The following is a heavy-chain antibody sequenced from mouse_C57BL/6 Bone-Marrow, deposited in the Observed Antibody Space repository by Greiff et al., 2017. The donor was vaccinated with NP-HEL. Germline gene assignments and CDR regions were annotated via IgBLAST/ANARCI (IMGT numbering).Heavy chain of an antibody. CDR1: GFTFTDYY. V-gene: IGHV7-3*01. J-gene: IGHJ2*01. CDR3: ARYEVGQDY. Sequence: EVKLMESGGGLVQPGGSLSLSCAASGFTFTDYYMSWVRQPPGKALEWLGFIRNKANGYTTEYSASVKGRFTISRDNSQSILYLQMNALRAEDSATYSCARYEVGQDYWGQCTTLTVSS. D-gene: IGHD3-3*01. CDR2: IRNKANGYTT.